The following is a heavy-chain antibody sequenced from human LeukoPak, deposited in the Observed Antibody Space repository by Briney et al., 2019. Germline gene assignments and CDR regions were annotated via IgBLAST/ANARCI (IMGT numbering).Heavy chain of an antibody. CDR1: GYDFTSYW. J-gene: IGHJ4*02. D-gene: IGHD6-6*01. V-gene: IGHV5-51*01. CDR2: IYPADYDT. Sequence: GESVKISCRVSGYDFTSYWIAWVRPMPGRGLEWMGFIYPADYDTRYSPSFQGQVTISADRSVTTAYLQWSSLKASDTAVYFCARGLGYSTSSISFDSWGQGTQVTVSS. CDR3: ARGLGYSTSSISFDS.